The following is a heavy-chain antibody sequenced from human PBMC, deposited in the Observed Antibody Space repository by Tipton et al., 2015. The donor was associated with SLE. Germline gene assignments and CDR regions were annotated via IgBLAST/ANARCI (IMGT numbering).Heavy chain of an antibody. CDR1: GGSFSGYY. D-gene: IGHD7-27*01. V-gene: IGHV4-59*01. J-gene: IGHJ4*02. CDR2: IYYSGST. Sequence: TLSLTCAVYGGSFSGYYWSWIRQPPGKGLEWIGYIYYSGSTNYNPSLKSRVTISVDTSKNQFSLKLSSVTAADTAVYCCARGWGSFQIDYWGQGTLVTVSS. CDR3: ARGWGSFQIDY.